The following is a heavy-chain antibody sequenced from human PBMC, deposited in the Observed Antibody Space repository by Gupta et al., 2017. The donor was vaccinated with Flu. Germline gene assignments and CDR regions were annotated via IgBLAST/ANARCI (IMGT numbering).Heavy chain of an antibody. D-gene: IGHD3-16*01. CDR2: ISSSGVT. V-gene: IGHV3-48*03. CDR1: GLSLGSYD. Sequence: CAASGLSLGSYDMSGVRQAPGRGLEWVSFISSSGVTYYGDPVRGRFTISRDNAKNSLYLQMSGLRDEDTAVYYCAIGHWAKWGQGTLVTVSS. J-gene: IGHJ4*02. CDR3: AIGHWAK.